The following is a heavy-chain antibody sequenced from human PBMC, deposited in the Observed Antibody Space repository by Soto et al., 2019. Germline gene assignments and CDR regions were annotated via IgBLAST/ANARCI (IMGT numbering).Heavy chain of an antibody. V-gene: IGHV4-34*01. CDR3: ARRYSYGFGPYNWFDP. Sequence: PSETLSLTCAVYGGSFSGYYWSWIRQPPGKGLEWIGEINHSGSTNYNPSLKSRVTISVDTSKNQFSLKLSSVTAADTAVYYCARRYSYGFGPYNWFDPWGQGTLVTVSS. CDR1: GGSFSGYY. J-gene: IGHJ5*02. CDR2: INHSGST. D-gene: IGHD5-18*01.